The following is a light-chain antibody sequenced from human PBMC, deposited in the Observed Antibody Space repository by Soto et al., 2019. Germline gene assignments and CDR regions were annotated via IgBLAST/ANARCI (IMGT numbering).Light chain of an antibody. CDR2: DAS. CDR3: QQRSNWT. J-gene: IGKJ3*01. Sequence: EIVLTQSPATLSLYPGERATLSCRASQSVSSYLAWYQQKPGQAPRLLIYDASNRATGIPARFSGSGSGTDFPLTISGLEPEDFAVYYCQQRSNWTFGSGTTVHIK. V-gene: IGKV3-11*01. CDR1: QSVSSY.